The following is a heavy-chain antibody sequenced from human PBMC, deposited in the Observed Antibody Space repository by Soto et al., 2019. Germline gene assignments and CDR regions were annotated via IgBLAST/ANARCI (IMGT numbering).Heavy chain of an antibody. CDR3: ARRDGSGGV. D-gene: IGHD3-10*01. CDR1: GGSISSYY. CDR2: IYYSGST. J-gene: IGHJ6*02. Sequence: QVQLQESGPGLVKPSETLSLTCTVSGGSISSYYWSWIRQPPGKGLEWIGYIYYSGSTNYNPSLKSRVTISVDTSKNQFSLKLSSVTAADTAVYYCARRDGSGGVWGQGTTVTVSS. V-gene: IGHV4-59*01.